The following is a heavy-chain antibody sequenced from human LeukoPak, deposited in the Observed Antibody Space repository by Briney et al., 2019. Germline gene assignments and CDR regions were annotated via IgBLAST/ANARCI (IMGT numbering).Heavy chain of an antibody. D-gene: IGHD2-15*01. CDR1: GGSISSSNFY. CDR2: IYYSGST. Sequence: PSETLSLTCSVSGGSISSSNFYWGWIRQPPGKGLEWIGSIYYSGSTYYNPSLKSRVTISVDTSKNQFSLKLSSVTAADTAVYYCARERGRDCSGGSCRWYYFDYWGQGTLVTVSS. CDR3: ARERGRDCSGGSCRWYYFDY. J-gene: IGHJ4*02. V-gene: IGHV4-39*07.